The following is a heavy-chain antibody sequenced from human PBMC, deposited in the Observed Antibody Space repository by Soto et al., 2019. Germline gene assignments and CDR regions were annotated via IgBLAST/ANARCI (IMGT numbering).Heavy chain of an antibody. CDR1: GDSVSSNSAG. V-gene: IGHV6-1*01. Sequence: QVQLQLSGPGLKKPSQTLSLTCAISGDSVSSNSAGWNWVRQTPSRGLEWLGRTYYKSKWFNNYAVSVKSRITINPATSQTQFSLQLDSVTPEDTAVYYCARGSWDDVSGHYYMDVWGKGTTVTVSS. J-gene: IGHJ6*03. D-gene: IGHD5-12*01. CDR3: ARGSWDDVSGHYYMDV. CDR2: TYYKSKWFN.